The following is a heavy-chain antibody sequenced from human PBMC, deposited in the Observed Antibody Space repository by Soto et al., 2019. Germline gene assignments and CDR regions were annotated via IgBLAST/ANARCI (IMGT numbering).Heavy chain of an antibody. V-gene: IGHV4-30-2*01. J-gene: IGHJ6*02. CDR1: GGSISSGGYS. D-gene: IGHD6-13*01. CDR3: ARVGSSWYLGMDV. Sequence: SETLSLTCAVSGGSISSGGYSWSWIRQPPGKGLEWIGYIYHSGSTYYNPSLKSRVTISVDRSKNQFSLKLSSVTAADTAVYYCARVGSSWYLGMDVWGQGTTVTVSS. CDR2: IYHSGST.